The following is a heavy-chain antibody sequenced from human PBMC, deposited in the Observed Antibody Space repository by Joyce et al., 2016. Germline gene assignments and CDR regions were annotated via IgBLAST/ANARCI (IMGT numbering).Heavy chain of an antibody. D-gene: IGHD4-17*01. CDR3: ARQMHDFGDYEAFDP. CDR1: GYIFTRFY. Sequence: QVQLVQSGAEMKRPGASVKVSCKTSGYIFTRFYMHWVRPAPGQGLEWMGIINPSGGSPTYAPKFRDRVTMTRDTSTTTVYLERSSLRPEDTAVYYCARQMHDFGDYEAFDPWGQGTL. V-gene: IGHV1-46*01. CDR2: INPSGGSP. J-gene: IGHJ5*02.